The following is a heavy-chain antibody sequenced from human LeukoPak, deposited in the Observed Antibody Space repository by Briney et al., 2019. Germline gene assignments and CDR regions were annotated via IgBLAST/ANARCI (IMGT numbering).Heavy chain of an antibody. V-gene: IGHV4-4*02. CDR1: GGSISSSNW. Sequence: SETLSLTCAVSGGSISSSNWWSWVRQPPGKGLEWIGEIYHSGGTNYNPSLKSRVTISVDKSKNQFSLKLSSVTAADTAVYYCASGYCSGGSCPFDYWGQGTLVTVSS. D-gene: IGHD2-15*01. CDR3: ASGYCSGGSCPFDY. CDR2: IYHSGGT. J-gene: IGHJ4*02.